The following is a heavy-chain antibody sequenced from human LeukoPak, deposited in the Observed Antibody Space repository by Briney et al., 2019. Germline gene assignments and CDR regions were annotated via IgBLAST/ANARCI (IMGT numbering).Heavy chain of an antibody. Sequence: GGSLRLSCAASGFTFSSYSMNWVRQAPGKGLEWVSSISSSSSYIYYADSVKGRFTISRDNAKNSLYLQMNSLRAEDTAVYYCARAEKRSTAFDIWGQGTMVTVSS. J-gene: IGHJ3*02. CDR3: ARAEKRSTAFDI. V-gene: IGHV3-21*01. D-gene: IGHD5/OR15-5a*01. CDR1: GFTFSSYS. CDR2: ISSSSSYI.